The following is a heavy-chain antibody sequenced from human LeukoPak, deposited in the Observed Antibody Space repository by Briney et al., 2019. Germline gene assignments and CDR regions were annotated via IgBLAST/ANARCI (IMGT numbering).Heavy chain of an antibody. CDR3: ARGEMATIDYGMDV. D-gene: IGHD5-24*01. J-gene: IGHJ6*02. CDR1: GFTFSDYY. V-gene: IGHV3-11*01. Sequence: GGSLRLSCAASGFTFSDYYISWIRQAPGKGVERVSEIRSSGSTIYYGGSVKGRFTISRDNAKNSLYLQMNSLRAEDTAVYYCARGEMATIDYGMDVWGQGTTVTVSS. CDR2: IRSSGSTI.